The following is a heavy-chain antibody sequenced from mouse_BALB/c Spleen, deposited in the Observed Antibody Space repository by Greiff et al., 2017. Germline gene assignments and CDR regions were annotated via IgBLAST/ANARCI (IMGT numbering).Heavy chain of an antibody. CDR3: ARVTTVVEPLYFDV. D-gene: IGHD1-1*01. CDR1: GYAFSSSW. CDR2: IYPGDGDT. J-gene: IGHJ1*01. V-gene: IGHV1-80*01. Sequence: VQLQESGAELAKPGASVKMSCKASGYAFSSSWMNWVKQRPGQGLEWIGRIYPGDGDTNYNGKFKGKATLTADKSSSTAYMQLSSLTSVDSAVYFCARVTTVVEPLYFDVWGAGTTVTVSS.